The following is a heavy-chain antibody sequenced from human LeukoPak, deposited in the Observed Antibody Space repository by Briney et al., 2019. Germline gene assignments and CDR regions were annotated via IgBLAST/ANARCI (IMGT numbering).Heavy chain of an antibody. CDR1: GFTFSSYS. Sequence: GGSLRLSCAASGFTFSSYSMNWVRQAPGKGLEWVSYISSSNTIYYADSVKGRFTISRDNAKNSLFLQMNSLRDEDTSVYYCARAVTVVTRGGLVFDYWGQGTLVTVSS. V-gene: IGHV3-48*02. CDR2: ISSSNTI. CDR3: ARAVTVVTRGGLVFDY. D-gene: IGHD2-21*02. J-gene: IGHJ4*02.